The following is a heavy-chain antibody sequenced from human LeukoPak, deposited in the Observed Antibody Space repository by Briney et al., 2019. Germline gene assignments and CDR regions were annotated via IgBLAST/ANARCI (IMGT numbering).Heavy chain of an antibody. CDR2: IYSGGST. CDR3: ARANSYGFHYYYMDV. Sequence: GGSLRLSCAASGFTFSSNYMSWVRQAPGKGLEWVSVIYSGGSTYHADSVKGRFTISRDNSKNTLYLQMNSLRAEDTAVYYCARANSYGFHYYYMDVWGKGTTVTVSS. V-gene: IGHV3-53*01. D-gene: IGHD5-18*01. J-gene: IGHJ6*03. CDR1: GFTFSSNY.